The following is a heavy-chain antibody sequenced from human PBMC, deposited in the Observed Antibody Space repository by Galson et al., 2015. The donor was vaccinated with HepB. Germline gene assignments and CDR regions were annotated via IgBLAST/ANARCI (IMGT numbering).Heavy chain of an antibody. CDR3: AKEEESCSGGSCYTLDY. CDR1: GFTFSSYA. CDR2: ISGSGGST. V-gene: IGHV3-23*01. J-gene: IGHJ4*02. Sequence: SLRLSCAASGFTFSSYAMSWVRQAPGKGLEWVSAISGSGGSTYYADSVKGRFTISRDNSKNTLYLQMNSLRAEDTAVYYCAKEEESCSGGSCYTLDYWGQGTLVTVSS. D-gene: IGHD2-15*01.